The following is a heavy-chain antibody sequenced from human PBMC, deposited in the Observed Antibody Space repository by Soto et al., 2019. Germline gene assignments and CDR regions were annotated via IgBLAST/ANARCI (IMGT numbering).Heavy chain of an antibody. J-gene: IGHJ6*02. CDR3: AKDQSGYSSSWYGYYYYYGMDV. D-gene: IGHD6-13*01. Sequence: GGSLRLSCAASGFTFSSYAMSWVRQAPGKGLEWVSAISGSGGSTYYADSVKGRFTISRDNSKNTLYLQMNSLRAEDTAVYYCAKDQSGYSSSWYGYYYYYGMDVWGQGTTVTVSS. CDR1: GFTFSSYA. V-gene: IGHV3-23*01. CDR2: ISGSGGST.